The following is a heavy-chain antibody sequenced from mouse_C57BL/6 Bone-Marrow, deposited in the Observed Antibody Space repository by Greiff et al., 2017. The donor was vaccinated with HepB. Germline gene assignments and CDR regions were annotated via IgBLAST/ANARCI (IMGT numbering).Heavy chain of an antibody. Sequence: QVQLKESGAELAKPGASVKLSCKASGYTFTSYWMHWVKQRPGQGLEWIGYINPSSGYTKYNQKFKDKATLTADKSSSTAYMQLSSLTYEDSAVYYCASYYGSSSAWFAYWGQGTLVTVSA. J-gene: IGHJ3*01. CDR3: ASYYGSSSAWFAY. D-gene: IGHD1-1*01. V-gene: IGHV1-7*01. CDR1: GYTFTSYW. CDR2: INPSSGYT.